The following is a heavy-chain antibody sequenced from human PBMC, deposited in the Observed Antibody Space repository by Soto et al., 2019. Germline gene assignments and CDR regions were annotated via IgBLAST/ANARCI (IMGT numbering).Heavy chain of an antibody. CDR2: ISYDGSNK. D-gene: IGHD2-15*01. CDR1: GFTFSSYG. CDR3: AKTGYCSGGSCYSRRTEYYYYGMDV. V-gene: IGHV3-30*18. Sequence: PGGSLRLSCAASGFTFSSYGMHWVRQAPGKGLEWVAVISYDGSNKYYADSVKGRFTISRDNSKNTLYLQMNSLRAEDTAVYYCAKTGYCSGGSCYSRRTEYYYYGMDVWGQGTTVTVSS. J-gene: IGHJ6*02.